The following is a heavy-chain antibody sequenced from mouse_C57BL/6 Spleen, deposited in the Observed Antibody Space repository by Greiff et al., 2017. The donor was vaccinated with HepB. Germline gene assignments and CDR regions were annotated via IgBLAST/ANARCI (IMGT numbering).Heavy chain of an antibody. CDR3: TRERDYYGSSLYWYFDV. Sequence: EVKVVESGEGLVKPGGSLKLSCAASGFTFSSYAMSWVRQTPEKRLEWVAYISSGGDYIYYADTVKGRFTISRDNARNTLYLQMSSLKSGDTAMYYCTRERDYYGSSLYWYFDVWGTGTTVTVSS. V-gene: IGHV5-9-1*02. CDR1: GFTFSSYA. J-gene: IGHJ1*03. D-gene: IGHD1-1*01. CDR2: ISSGGDYI.